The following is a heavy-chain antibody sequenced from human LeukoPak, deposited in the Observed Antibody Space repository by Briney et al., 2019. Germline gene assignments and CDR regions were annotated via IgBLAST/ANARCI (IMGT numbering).Heavy chain of an antibody. CDR2: ISSSGSTI. J-gene: IGHJ6*02. CDR3: AREDDINAMDV. D-gene: IGHD3-9*01. CDR1: GFTFSDYY. Sequence: GGSLRLSCVASGFTFSDYYMSWIRQAPGKGLEWVSYISSSGSTIYYADSVKGRFTISRGNAKNSLYLQMNSLRAEDTAVYYCAREDDINAMDVWGQGTTVTVSS. V-gene: IGHV3-11*01.